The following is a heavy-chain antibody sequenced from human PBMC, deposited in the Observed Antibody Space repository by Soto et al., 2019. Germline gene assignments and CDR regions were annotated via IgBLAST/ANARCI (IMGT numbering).Heavy chain of an antibody. CDR3: ARIVRGSSSWYGYYYGMDV. CDR2: IDWDDDK. Sequence: SGPTGEPTQTLTLTCTFSGFSLSTSGMCVSWIRQPPGKALEWLALIDWDDDKYYSTSLKTRLTISKDTSKNQVVLTMTNMDPVDTATYYCARIVRGSSSWYGYYYGMDVWGQGTTVTVSS. CDR1: GFSLSTSGMC. J-gene: IGHJ6*02. V-gene: IGHV2-70*01. D-gene: IGHD6-13*01.